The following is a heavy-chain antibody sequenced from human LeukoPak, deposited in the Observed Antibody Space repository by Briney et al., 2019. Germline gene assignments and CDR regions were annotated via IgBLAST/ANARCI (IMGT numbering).Heavy chain of an antibody. D-gene: IGHD6-19*01. Sequence: GGSLRLSCAPSGFTFSSYGMSWVRQAPGKGLEWVSAISSSGGTTYYADSVKGRFTISRDSSKNTVYLQMNSLRAEDTAIYYCAKDERYSGGWYCYWGQGTLVTVSS. CDR1: GFTFSSYG. J-gene: IGHJ4*02. CDR2: ISSSGGTT. CDR3: AKDERYSGGWYCY. V-gene: IGHV3-23*01.